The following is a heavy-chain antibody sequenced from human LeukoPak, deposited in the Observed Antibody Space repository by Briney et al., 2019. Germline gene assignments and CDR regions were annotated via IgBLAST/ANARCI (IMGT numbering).Heavy chain of an antibody. CDR2: ITGSSRST. Sequence: GGSLRLSCAASGFTFSSYAMSWVRQAPGKGLEWVSTITGSSRSTYYADSVRGRFTISRDNSRNTLYLQMNSLTAEDTAVYYCAKDTPLTAYSPGWSGNSFDSWGQGTLVTVSS. CDR3: AKDTPLTAYSPGWSGNSFDS. J-gene: IGHJ4*02. V-gene: IGHV3-23*01. D-gene: IGHD6-19*01. CDR1: GFTFSSYA.